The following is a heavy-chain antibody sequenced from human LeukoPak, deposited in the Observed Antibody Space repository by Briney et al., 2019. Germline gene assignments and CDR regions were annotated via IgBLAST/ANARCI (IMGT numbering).Heavy chain of an antibody. V-gene: IGHV3-30*14. CDR3: ARDFQTIYYDGSAFYSPFDD. J-gene: IGHJ4*02. CDR1: GFTFSSYA. CDR2: TSYDESNK. D-gene: IGHD3-22*01. Sequence: GGSLRPSCIVSGFTFSSYAMHWVRQAPGKGLEWVAVTSYDESNKYYADSVKGRFTVSRDNYKDTLYLQMNNLRPDDTAVYFCARDFQTIYYDGSAFYSPFDDWGQGTLVIVSS.